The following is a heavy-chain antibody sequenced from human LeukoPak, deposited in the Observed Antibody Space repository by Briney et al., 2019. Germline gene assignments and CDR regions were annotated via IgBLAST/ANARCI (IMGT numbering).Heavy chain of an antibody. D-gene: IGHD3-16*01. J-gene: IGHJ6*03. CDR3: ARVWAPGYYYYMDV. CDR1: GYSISSGYY. V-gene: IGHV4-38-2*02. Sequence: SETLSLTCTVSGYSISSGYYWGWIRQPPGNGLEWIALIYHSGTTYYNPSLKSRVTISVDTSKNQFSLKLSSVTAADTAVYYCARVWAPGYYYYMDVWGKGTTVTVSS. CDR2: IYHSGTT.